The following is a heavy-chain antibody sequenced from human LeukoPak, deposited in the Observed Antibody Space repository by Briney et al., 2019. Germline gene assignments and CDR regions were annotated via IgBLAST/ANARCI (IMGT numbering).Heavy chain of an antibody. CDR3: TRDVASRNWFDP. V-gene: IGHV3-64*04. CDR2: ISSNGVTT. Sequence: GGSLRLSCSASGFTFSTYAMHWVRQAPGEGLEYVSAISSNGVTTYYADSVKGRFTISRDNSKNTLSLQMNSLRAEDTAVYYCTRDVASRNWFDPWGQGTLVTVSS. J-gene: IGHJ5*02. CDR1: GFTFSTYA.